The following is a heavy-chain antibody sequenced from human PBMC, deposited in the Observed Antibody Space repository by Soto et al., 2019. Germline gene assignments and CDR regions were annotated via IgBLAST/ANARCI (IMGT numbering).Heavy chain of an antibody. D-gene: IGHD3-3*01. Sequence: GASVKVSFTASGYTFTSYGISWLRQAPGQGLEWMGWISAYNGNTNYAQKLQGRVTMTTDTSTSTAYMELRSLRSDDTAVYYCARETYFDFWSGYSGWFDPWGQGTLVTVSS. V-gene: IGHV1-18*01. CDR3: ARETYFDFWSGYSGWFDP. J-gene: IGHJ5*02. CDR2: ISAYNGNT. CDR1: GYTFTSYG.